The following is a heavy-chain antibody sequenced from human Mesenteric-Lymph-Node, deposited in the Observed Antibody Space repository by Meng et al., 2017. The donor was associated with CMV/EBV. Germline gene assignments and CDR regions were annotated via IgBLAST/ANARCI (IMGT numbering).Heavy chain of an antibody. CDR3: ARQQSEYTYGELENYFDY. CDR1: GFTVSNYN. Sequence: GESLKISCAASGFTVSNYNMNWVRQAPGRGLEWLSYISSSGTIIYYADSVRGRFTISRDNAKNSLYLQMNSLRAEDTAVYYCARQQSEYTYGELENYFDYWGQGALVTVSS. D-gene: IGHD5-18*01. CDR2: ISSSGTII. J-gene: IGHJ4*02. V-gene: IGHV3-48*04.